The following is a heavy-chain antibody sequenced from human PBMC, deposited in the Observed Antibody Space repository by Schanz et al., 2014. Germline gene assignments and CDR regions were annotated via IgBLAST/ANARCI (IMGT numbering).Heavy chain of an antibody. CDR3: ARDLGLDV. Sequence: VQLVESGGGLVKPGGSLRLSCAASGFTFSNTWMSWVRQAPDKGLVWVAVTSSDGSLKYYADSVKGRFTLSRDNSRDTMYLHMNSLRAEDTAVYYCARDLGLDVWGQGTTVTVSS. CDR2: TSSDGSLK. J-gene: IGHJ6*02. V-gene: IGHV3-30*14. CDR1: GFTFSNTW.